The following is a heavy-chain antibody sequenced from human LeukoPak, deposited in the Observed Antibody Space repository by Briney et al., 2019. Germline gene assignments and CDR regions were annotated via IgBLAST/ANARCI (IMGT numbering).Heavy chain of an antibody. V-gene: IGHV3-7*03. CDR3: AIDPNWGTHS. Sequence: GGSLRLSCAASRFTFSNYWMAWVRQAPGKGLEWVANIKDDGSETYYVASVKGRFTISRDNAKDSLYLQMNSLRVEDTAVYYCAIDPNWGTHSWGQGVLVTVSS. CDR2: IKDDGSET. J-gene: IGHJ4*02. D-gene: IGHD7-27*01. CDR1: RFTFSNYW.